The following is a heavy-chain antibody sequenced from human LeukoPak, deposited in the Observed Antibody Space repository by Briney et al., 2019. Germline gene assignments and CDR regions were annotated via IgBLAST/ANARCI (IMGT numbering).Heavy chain of an antibody. CDR3: ARGDYDILTGYKT. D-gene: IGHD3-9*01. CDR1: GYSFTTYW. J-gene: IGHJ5*02. V-gene: IGHV5-51*01. Sequence: GESLKISCKGSGYSFTTYWIAWVRQMPGKGLEWMGIIYPGDSDTRYSPSFQGQVTISADKSISTAYLQWNSLKASDTAMYYCARGDYDILTGYKTWGQGTLVTVSS. CDR2: IYPGDSDT.